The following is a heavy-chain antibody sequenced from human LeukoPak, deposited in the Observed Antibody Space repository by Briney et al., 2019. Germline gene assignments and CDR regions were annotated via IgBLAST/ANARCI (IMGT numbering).Heavy chain of an antibody. J-gene: IGHJ4*02. D-gene: IGHD1-26*01. CDR3: AGRGATIDY. V-gene: IGHV4-38-2*01. CDR1: GYSISSGYY. CDR2: IYHSGST. Sequence: PSETLSLTCAVSGYSISSGYYWGWIRQPPGKGLEWIGSIYHSGSTYYNPSLRSRVTISVDTSKNQFSLKLSSVTAADTAVYYWAGRGATIDYGGQGTLVTVPS.